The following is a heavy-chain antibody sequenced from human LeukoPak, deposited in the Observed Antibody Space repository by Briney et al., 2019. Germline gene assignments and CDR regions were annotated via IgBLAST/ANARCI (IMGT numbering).Heavy chain of an antibody. CDR2: ISYDGSNK. CDR1: GFTFSSYA. D-gene: IGHD1-26*01. V-gene: IGHV3-30*04. Sequence: PGGSLRLSCAASGFTFSSYAMHWVRQAPGKGLEWVAVISYDGSNKYYADSVKGRFTISRDNSKNTLYLQMNSLRAEDTAVYYCARVGPATVPYYWGQGTLVTVSS. J-gene: IGHJ4*02. CDR3: ARVGPATVPYY.